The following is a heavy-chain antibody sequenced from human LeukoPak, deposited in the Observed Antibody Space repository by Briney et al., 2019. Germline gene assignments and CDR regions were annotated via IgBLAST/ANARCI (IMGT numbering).Heavy chain of an antibody. CDR2: INHSGST. V-gene: IGHV4-34*01. J-gene: IGHJ5*02. CDR1: GGSFSGYY. CDR3: ARGLGRIGPAGYRASRTNWFDP. D-gene: IGHD2-2*01. Sequence: SETLSLTCAVYGGSFSGYYWSWIRQPPGKALEWIGEINHSGSTNYNPSLKSRVTISVDTSKNQFSLKLSSVTAADTAVYYCARGLGRIGPAGYRASRTNWFDPWGQGTLVTVSS.